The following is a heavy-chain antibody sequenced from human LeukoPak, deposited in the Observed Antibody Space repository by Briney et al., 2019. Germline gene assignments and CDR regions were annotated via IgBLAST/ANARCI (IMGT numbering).Heavy chain of an antibody. Sequence: SQTLSLTCTVSGGSISSGSYYWRWIRQPAGKGLEWLGRIYTSGSTNYNPSLKSRVTISVDTSKNQFSLKLSSVTAADTAVYYCARDTPSGYYYYYMDVWGKGTTVTVSS. CDR2: IYTSGST. CDR3: ARDTPSGYYYYYMDV. J-gene: IGHJ6*03. V-gene: IGHV4-61*02. CDR1: GGSISSGSYY. D-gene: IGHD6-25*01.